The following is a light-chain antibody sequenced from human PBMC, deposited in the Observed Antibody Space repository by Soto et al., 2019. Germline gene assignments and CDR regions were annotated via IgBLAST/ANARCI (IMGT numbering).Light chain of an antibody. V-gene: IGKV1-39*01. J-gene: IGKJ4*01. CDR1: QSISNY. Sequence: DIQMTQSPSSLSASVGYRGTITCRASQSISNYLNWYQQKVGKAPKLLIYAASNLQRGVTSKFSGSGSGTDFTLTISSLQPEDFGTYYCQQTYSNFVSFGGGTKVDI. CDR2: AAS. CDR3: QQTYSNFVS.